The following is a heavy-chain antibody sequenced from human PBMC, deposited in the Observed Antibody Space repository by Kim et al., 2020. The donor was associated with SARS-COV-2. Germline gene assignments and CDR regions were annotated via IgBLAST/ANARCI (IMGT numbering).Heavy chain of an antibody. CDR3: ATRGRIGRQPAWFDP. CDR1: GGSISSSSYY. V-gene: IGHV4-39*01. J-gene: IGHJ5*02. D-gene: IGHD3-10*01. Sequence: SETLSLTCTVSGGSISSSSYYWGWHRQPPGKGLEWIGSIYYSGSTYSNPSLKSRATITVDTTKNQFSLKLSSVTAADTAVYYCATRGRIGRQPAWFDPGG. CDR2: IYYSGST.